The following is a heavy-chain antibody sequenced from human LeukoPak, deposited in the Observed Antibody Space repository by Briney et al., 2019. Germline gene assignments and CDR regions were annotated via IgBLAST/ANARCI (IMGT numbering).Heavy chain of an antibody. V-gene: IGHV4-59*01. Sequence: PSKTLSLTCTVSGGSISSYYWSWIRQPPGKGLEWIGYIYYSGSTNYNPSLKSRVTISVDTSKNQFSLKLSSVTAADTAVYYCARSYGSSRGYFDYWGQGTLVTVSS. CDR3: ARSYGSSRGYFDY. CDR2: IYYSGST. J-gene: IGHJ4*02. D-gene: IGHD6-6*01. CDR1: GGSISSYY.